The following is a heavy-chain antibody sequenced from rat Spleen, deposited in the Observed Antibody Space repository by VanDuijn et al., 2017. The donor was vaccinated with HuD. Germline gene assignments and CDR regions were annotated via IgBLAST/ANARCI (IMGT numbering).Heavy chain of an antibody. CDR3: TTSIAATTY. CDR1: GFTFSHYG. CDR2: LSYDGHTT. Sequence: EVQLVESGGGLVQPGRSMKLSCAASGFTFSHYGMAWVRQAPTKGLEWVATLSYDGHTTYYRDSVKGRFTISRDIAENTLYLQMNSLRSEDTATYYCTTSIAATTYWGQGVMVTVSS. J-gene: IGHJ2*01. V-gene: IGHV5-29*01. D-gene: IGHD1-2*01.